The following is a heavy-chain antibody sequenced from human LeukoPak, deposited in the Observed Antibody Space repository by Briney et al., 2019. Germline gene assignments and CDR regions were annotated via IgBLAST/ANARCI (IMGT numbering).Heavy chain of an antibody. CDR2: ISISSTTI. CDR3: ARVKEASAFDI. J-gene: IGHJ3*02. D-gene: IGHD5-12*01. CDR1: GFMFSGYS. V-gene: IGHV3-48*01. Sequence: TGGSLRLSCAASGFMFSGYSMNWVRQAPGKGLEWVSYISISSTTIYYADSVKGRFTISRDNAKNSLYLQMNSLRAEDTAVYYCARVKEASAFDIWGQGTMVTVSS.